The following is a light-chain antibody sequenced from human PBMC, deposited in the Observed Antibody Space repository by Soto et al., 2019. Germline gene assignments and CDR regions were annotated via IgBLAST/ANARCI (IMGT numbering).Light chain of an antibody. CDR1: QSVDNY. J-gene: IGKJ3*01. Sequence: EIVLTQSPATLSLSPGERATLSCRASQSVDNYLAWYQQKPGQAPRLLIYDVSNRATGTPARFSGSGSGTEFNLRISSLEPEDFAVYYCQQRSNRPRFTFGPGTKVDIK. CDR3: QQRSNRPRFT. CDR2: DVS. V-gene: IGKV3-11*01.